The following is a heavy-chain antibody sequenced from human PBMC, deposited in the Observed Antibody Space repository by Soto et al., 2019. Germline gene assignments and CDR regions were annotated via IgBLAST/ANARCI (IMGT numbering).Heavy chain of an antibody. CDR2: IKQDGSEK. CDR3: ARDNPLRRQLVQGYYYGMDV. Sequence: EVQLVEPGGALVQPGGALRLSCEASGFTFSPYWMSWVRQAPGKGLGWVATIKQDGSEKYNVDSVKGRFTISRDKAKNSLYLQMNSLRDEDTAVYYCARDNPLRRQLVQGYYYGMDVWGQGTTVTVSS. V-gene: IGHV3-7*01. J-gene: IGHJ6*02. D-gene: IGHD6-6*01. CDR1: GFTFSPYW.